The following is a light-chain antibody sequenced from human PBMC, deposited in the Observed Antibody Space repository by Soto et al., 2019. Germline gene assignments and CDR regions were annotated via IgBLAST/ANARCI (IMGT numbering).Light chain of an antibody. CDR3: SSYTSSSTFLL. CDR2: EVS. J-gene: IGLJ2*01. CDR1: SSDVGGYNY. Sequence: QSALTQPASVSGSPGQSITISCTGTSSDVGGYNYGSWYQQHPGKAPKLMIYEVSYRPSGISNRFSGSKSGNAASLTISGLQAEDEADYYCSSYTSSSTFLLFGGGTQLTVL. V-gene: IGLV2-14*01.